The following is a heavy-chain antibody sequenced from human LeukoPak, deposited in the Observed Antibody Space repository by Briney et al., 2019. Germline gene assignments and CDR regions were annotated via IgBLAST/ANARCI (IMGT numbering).Heavy chain of an antibody. CDR1: GFTFSSYS. J-gene: IGHJ4*02. CDR2: ISSSSSTI. V-gene: IGHV3-48*04. CDR3: ARGRFIAAAGGFDY. D-gene: IGHD6-13*01. Sequence: GGSLRLSCAASGFTFSSYSMNWVRQAPGKGLEWVSYISSSSSTIYYADSVKGRFTISRDNAKNSLYLQMNSLRAEDTAVYYCARGRFIAAAGGFDYWGQGTLVTVSS.